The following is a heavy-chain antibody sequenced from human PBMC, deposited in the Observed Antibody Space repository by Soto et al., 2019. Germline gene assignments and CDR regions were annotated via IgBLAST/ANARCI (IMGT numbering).Heavy chain of an antibody. CDR1: GGSISSGGYS. J-gene: IGHJ6*02. CDR2: IYHSGST. D-gene: IGHD3-3*01. CDR3: ARGGYDFWSGYSLGMDV. Sequence: TLSLTCAVSGGSISSGGYSWSWIRQPPGKGLEWIGYIYHSGSTYYNPSLKSRVTISVDRSKNQFSLKLSSVTAADTAVYYCARGGYDFWSGYSLGMDVWGQGTTVTVSS. V-gene: IGHV4-30-2*01.